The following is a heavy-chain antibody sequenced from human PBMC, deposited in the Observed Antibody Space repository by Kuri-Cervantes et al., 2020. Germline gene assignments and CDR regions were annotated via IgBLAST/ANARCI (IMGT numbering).Heavy chain of an antibody. CDR1: GYTFTSYD. J-gene: IGHJ4*02. D-gene: IGHD6-19*01. CDR2: MNPNSGNT. V-gene: IGHV1-8*01. Sequence: ASVKVSCKASGYTFTSYDIHWVRQATGQGLEWMGWMNPNSGNTGYVQKFQGRVTMTRNTSISTAYMELSSLRSEDTAVYYCARGGYSSGWSHFDYWGQGTLVTVSS. CDR3: ARGGYSSGWSHFDY.